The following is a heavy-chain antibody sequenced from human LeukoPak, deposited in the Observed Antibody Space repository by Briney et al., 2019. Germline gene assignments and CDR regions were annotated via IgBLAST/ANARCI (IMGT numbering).Heavy chain of an antibody. CDR2: INHSGST. V-gene: IGHV4-34*01. Sequence: PSETLSLACAVYGGSFSGYYWSWIRQPPGKGLEWIGEINHSGSTNYNPSLKSQVTISVDTSKNQFSLKLSSVTAADTAVYYCASSYFPAGVYYFDYWGQGTLVTVSS. J-gene: IGHJ4*02. D-gene: IGHD7-27*01. CDR1: GGSFSGYY. CDR3: ASSYFPAGVYYFDY.